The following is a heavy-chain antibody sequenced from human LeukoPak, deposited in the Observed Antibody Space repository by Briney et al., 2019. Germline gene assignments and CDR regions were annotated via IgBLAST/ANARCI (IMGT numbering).Heavy chain of an antibody. Sequence: GASVKVSCKASGGTFSSYAISWVRQAPGQGLEWMGWISAXXXDTDYSQKFQGXLTVTRDTSTSTAYMELQSLTSDDTAVYYCTRXXXIVXXAAAPVASAFEYWGQGTLITVS. CDR1: GGTFSSYA. CDR3: TRXXXIVXXAAAPVASAFEY. J-gene: IGHJ4*02. D-gene: IGHD2-15*01. CDR2: ISAXXXDT. V-gene: IGHV1-18*01.